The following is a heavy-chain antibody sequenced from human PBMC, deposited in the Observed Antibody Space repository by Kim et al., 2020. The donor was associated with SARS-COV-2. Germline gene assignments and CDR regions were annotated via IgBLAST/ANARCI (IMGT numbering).Heavy chain of an antibody. V-gene: IGHV3-30*04. J-gene: IGHJ4*02. D-gene: IGHD4-17*01. Sequence: GGSLRLSCAASGFTFSSYAMHWVRQAPGKGLEWVAVISYDGSNKYYADSVKGRFTISRDNSKNTLYLQMNSLRAEDTAVYYCARDGTYYGDYVIYWGQGTLVTVSS. CDR2: ISYDGSNK. CDR3: ARDGTYYGDYVIY. CDR1: GFTFSSYA.